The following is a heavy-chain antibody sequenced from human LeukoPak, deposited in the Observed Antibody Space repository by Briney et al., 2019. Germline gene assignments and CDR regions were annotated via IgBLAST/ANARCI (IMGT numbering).Heavy chain of an antibody. J-gene: IGHJ4*02. V-gene: IGHV4-61*08. CDR3: ARSGRGYSYGPMYYFDY. D-gene: IGHD5-18*01. CDR1: GGSISSEDYY. CDR2: IYTSRST. Sequence: PSETLSLTCSVSGGSISSEDYYGSSIRQPPGKGLEWIGYIYTSRSTNYNPSLRSGVTISVDTSKNQFSLKLRSVTAADTAVYYCARSGRGYSYGPMYYFDYWGQGTLVTVSS.